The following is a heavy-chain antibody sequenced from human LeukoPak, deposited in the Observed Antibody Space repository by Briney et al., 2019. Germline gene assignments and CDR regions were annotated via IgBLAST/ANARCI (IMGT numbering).Heavy chain of an antibody. Sequence: SETLSLTCTVSGGSISSSSYYWGWIRQPPGKGLEWIGSIYYSGSTYYNPSLKSRVTISVDTSKNQFSLKLSSVTAADTAVYYCARDSVRAQWFWGQGTPVTVSS. V-gene: IGHV4-39*02. CDR1: GGSISSSSYY. CDR3: ARDSVRAQWF. D-gene: IGHD3-22*01. J-gene: IGHJ4*02. CDR2: IYYSGST.